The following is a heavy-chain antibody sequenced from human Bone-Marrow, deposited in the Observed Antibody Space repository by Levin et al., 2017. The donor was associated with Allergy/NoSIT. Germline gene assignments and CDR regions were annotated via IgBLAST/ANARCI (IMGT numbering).Heavy chain of an antibody. CDR2: IRSKAYGGTT. V-gene: IGHV3-49*03. CDR1: GFTFGDYA. D-gene: IGHD2-15*01. J-gene: IGHJ4*02. Sequence: GGSLRLSCTASGFTFGDYAMSWFRQAPGKGLEWVGFIRSKAYGGTTEYAASVKGRFTISRDDSKSIAYLQMNSLKTEDTAVYYCTRRSPTMNCSGGSCYQDAYWGQGTLVTVSS. CDR3: TRRSPTMNCSGGSCYQDAY.